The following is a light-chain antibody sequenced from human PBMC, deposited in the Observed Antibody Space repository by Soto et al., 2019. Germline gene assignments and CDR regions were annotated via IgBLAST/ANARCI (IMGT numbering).Light chain of an antibody. J-gene: IGLJ3*02. Sequence: QSVLTQPPSVSGAPGQRVTISCTGRSSNIGAGYDVHWYQQLPGTAPKLLIYGNSNRPSGVPDRFSGSKSGTSASLAITGLRAEDEADYYCQSYDSSLSAWVFGGRTKLTVL. V-gene: IGLV1-40*01. CDR1: SSNIGAGYD. CDR2: GNS. CDR3: QSYDSSLSAWV.